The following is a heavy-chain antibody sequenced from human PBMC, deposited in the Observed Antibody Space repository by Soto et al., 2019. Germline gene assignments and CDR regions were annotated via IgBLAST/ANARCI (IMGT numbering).Heavy chain of an antibody. Sequence: QVQLVESGGGLVKPGGSLRLSCAASGFSFSDYYMSWIRQAPGKGLEWVSYISSSGSTIYYADSVKGRFTISRNNAKNSLYLQMNSLRAEDTAVYYCARGEIVVVPAEYYFDYWGQGTLVTVSS. D-gene: IGHD2-2*01. CDR3: ARGEIVVVPAEYYFDY. CDR2: ISSSGSTI. V-gene: IGHV3-11*01. J-gene: IGHJ4*02. CDR1: GFSFSDYY.